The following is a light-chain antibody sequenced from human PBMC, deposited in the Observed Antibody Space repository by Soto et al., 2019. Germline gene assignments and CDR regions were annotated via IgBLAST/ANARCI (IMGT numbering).Light chain of an antibody. Sequence: QSVLAQPPSASGSPGQSVTFSCTGTSSDIGYYNYVSWYQQHPGKAPKLMIYEVTKRPSGVPDRFSGSKSGTTACLTVSGLQADDEADYYCSSYAGNNNYLFGTGTNVTVL. V-gene: IGLV2-8*01. CDR3: SSYAGNNNYL. J-gene: IGLJ1*01. CDR1: SSDIGYYNY. CDR2: EVT.